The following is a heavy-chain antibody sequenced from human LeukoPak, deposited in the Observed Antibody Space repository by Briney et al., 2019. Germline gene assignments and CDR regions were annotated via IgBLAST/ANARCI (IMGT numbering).Heavy chain of an antibody. V-gene: IGHV3-23*01. CDR1: GFTFTTYG. D-gene: IGHD4-11*01. Sequence: GGSLRLSCAASGFTFTTYGMTWVRQAPGKGLEWVSTVSGSGGSTYYADSVKGRFTISRDNSKNTLYLQMHSLRAEDTAVYYCAKDRHDYSNYWFDPWGQGTLVTVSS. CDR2: VSGSGGST. J-gene: IGHJ5*02. CDR3: AKDRHDYSNYWFDP.